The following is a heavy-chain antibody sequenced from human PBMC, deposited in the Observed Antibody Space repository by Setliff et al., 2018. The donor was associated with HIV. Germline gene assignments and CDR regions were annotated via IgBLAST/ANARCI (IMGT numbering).Heavy chain of an antibody. Sequence: ASVKVSCKASGGTFSDHGITWVRQAPGQGLDWMGGIIPISGTSNYAQKFWGRLTITADESTRTAYMELSSLRSEDTALYYCARGPLLAGDGPYYFDYWGQGTLGTVS. J-gene: IGHJ4*02. D-gene: IGHD7-27*01. V-gene: IGHV1-69*13. CDR3: ARGPLLAGDGPYYFDY. CDR2: IIPISGTS. CDR1: GGTFSDHG.